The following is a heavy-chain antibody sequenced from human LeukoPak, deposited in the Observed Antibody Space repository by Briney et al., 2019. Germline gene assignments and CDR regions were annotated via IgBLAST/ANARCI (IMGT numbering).Heavy chain of an antibody. J-gene: IGHJ4*02. CDR1: GYTFTGYY. CDR2: INPNSGGT. CDR3: ARAMSRKDVDY. V-gene: IGHV1-2*02. Sequence: ASVKVSCKASGYTFTGYYMHWVRQAPGQGLEWMGWINPNSGGTNYAQKFQGRVTMTGDTSIGTAYMELSGLTSDDTALYYCARAMSRKDVDYWAQGTLVTVSS.